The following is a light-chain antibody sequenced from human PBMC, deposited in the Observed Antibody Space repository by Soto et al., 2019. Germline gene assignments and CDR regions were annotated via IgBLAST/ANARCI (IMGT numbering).Light chain of an antibody. Sequence: EIVMTQSPATLSVSPGERATLSCRASQSVSSNLAWYQQKPGQAPRLLIYSASTTATGIPARFSGSGSGTEFTLTISSLQSEDFAVYYCQQYNNWPWTFGQGTKVDIK. CDR2: SAS. CDR1: QSVSSN. CDR3: QQYNNWPWT. J-gene: IGKJ1*01. V-gene: IGKV3-15*01.